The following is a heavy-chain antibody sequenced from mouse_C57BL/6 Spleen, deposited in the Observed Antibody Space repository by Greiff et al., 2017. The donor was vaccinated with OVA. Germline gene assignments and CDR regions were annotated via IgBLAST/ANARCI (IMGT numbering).Heavy chain of an antibody. D-gene: IGHD1-1*01. V-gene: IGHV1-81*01. Sequence: QVHVKQSGAELARPGASVKLSCKASGYTFTSYGISWVKQRTGQGLEWIGEIYPRSGNTYYNEKFKGKATLTADKSSSTAYMELRSLTSEDSAVYFCARGITTVVATYYFDYWGQGTTLTVSS. CDR1: GYTFTSYG. CDR3: ARGITTVVATYYFDY. CDR2: IYPRSGNT. J-gene: IGHJ2*01.